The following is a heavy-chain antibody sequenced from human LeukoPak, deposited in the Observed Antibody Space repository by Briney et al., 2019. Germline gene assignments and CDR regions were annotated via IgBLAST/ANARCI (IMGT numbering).Heavy chain of an antibody. J-gene: IGHJ4*02. Sequence: PGGSLRLSCAASEFTFGSYSMNWVRQAPGKGLEWVSSISGSSSYIYYADSVKGRFTISRDNAKNSLYLQMNSLRAEDTAVYYCARPITMVRGTLDFDYWGQGTLVTVSS. CDR3: ARPITMVRGTLDFDY. D-gene: IGHD3-10*01. V-gene: IGHV3-21*01. CDR2: ISGSSSYI. CDR1: EFTFGSYS.